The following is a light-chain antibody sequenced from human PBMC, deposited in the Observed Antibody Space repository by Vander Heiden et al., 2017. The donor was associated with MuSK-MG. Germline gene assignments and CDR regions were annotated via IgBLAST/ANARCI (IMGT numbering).Light chain of an antibody. J-gene: IGKJ4*01. Sequence: DIQMTQSPSSLSASVGDRVTITCRASQSISSYLNWYQQKPGKAPKLLIYAASSLQRGVPSRFSGSGSGTDFTLTISSLQPEDFATYSCQQSYSTITFGGGTKVEIK. V-gene: IGKV1-39*01. CDR2: AAS. CDR1: QSISSY. CDR3: QQSYSTIT.